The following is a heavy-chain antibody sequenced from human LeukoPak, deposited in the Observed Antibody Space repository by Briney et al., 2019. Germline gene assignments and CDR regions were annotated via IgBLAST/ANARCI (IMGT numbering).Heavy chain of an antibody. CDR1: GFTFSSYG. V-gene: IGHV3-33*01. D-gene: IGHD3-22*01. J-gene: IGHJ5*02. Sequence: PGGSLRLSCAASGFTFSSYGMHWVRQAPGKGLGWVAVIWYDGSNKDYADSVKGRFTISRDNSKNTLYLQMNSLRAEDTALYYCARDYYDSSGYYPWGQGTLVTVSS. CDR3: ARDYYDSSGYYP. CDR2: IWYDGSNK.